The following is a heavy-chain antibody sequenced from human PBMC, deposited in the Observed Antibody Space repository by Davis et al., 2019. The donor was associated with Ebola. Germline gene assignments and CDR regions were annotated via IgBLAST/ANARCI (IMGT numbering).Heavy chain of an antibody. V-gene: IGHV4-61*03. CDR1: SGSITSGFHY. D-gene: IGHD3-10*01. CDR3: ARETPGLWYFDI. CDR2: FFYSGST. J-gene: IGHJ2*01. Sequence: PSETLSLTCTVSSGSITSGFHYWTWIRQPPGKGLEWIGHFFYSGSTTYNPSLRSRVTISLDTSKNLFSLDLTSVTAAATAVYYCARETPGLWYFDIWGPGTLVTVSS.